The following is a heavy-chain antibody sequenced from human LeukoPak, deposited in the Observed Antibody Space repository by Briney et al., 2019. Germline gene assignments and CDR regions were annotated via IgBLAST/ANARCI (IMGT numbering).Heavy chain of an antibody. V-gene: IGHV3-74*01. CDR2: VHPDGTNT. CDR1: GFTFSSYW. J-gene: IGHJ3*02. D-gene: IGHD3-22*01. Sequence: GGSLRLSCTASGFTFSSYWMDWVRQVPGKGPVWVSRVHPDGTNTAYSDSVKGRFTISRDNVRNTVYLQMNSLRAEDAAVYYCARDHHRRLYDSQARDTFDIWGQGTMVTVSS. CDR3: ARDHHRRLYDSQARDTFDI.